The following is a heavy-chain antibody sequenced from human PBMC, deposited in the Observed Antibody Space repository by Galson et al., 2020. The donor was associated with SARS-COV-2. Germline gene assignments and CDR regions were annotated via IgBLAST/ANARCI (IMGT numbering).Heavy chain of an antibody. Sequence: GGSLRLSCAASGFTFSSYAMSWVRQAPGKGLEWVSAISGSGGSTYYADSVKGRFTISRDNSKNTLYLQMNSLRAEGTAVYYCSKETYRGPAFDIWGQGTMVTVSS. D-gene: IGHD2-2*02. CDR1: GFTFSSYA. V-gene: IGHV3-23*01. CDR2: ISGSGGST. J-gene: IGHJ3*02. CDR3: SKETYRGPAFDI.